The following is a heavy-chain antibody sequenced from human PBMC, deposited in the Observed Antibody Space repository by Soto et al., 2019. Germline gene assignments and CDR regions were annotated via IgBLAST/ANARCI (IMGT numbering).Heavy chain of an antibody. J-gene: IGHJ4*02. CDR3: ERVWGYCFDY. V-gene: IGHV4-59*01. CDR2: IYYSGST. Sequence: QVQLQESGPGLVKPSETLSLTCTVSGGSISSYYWSWIRQPPGKGLEWIGYIYYSGSTNYNPSLXSXVXIXXDTSKNQFSRKLSSVTAADTAVYYCERVWGYCFDYWGQGTLVTVSS. CDR1: GGSISSYY. D-gene: IGHD3-10*01.